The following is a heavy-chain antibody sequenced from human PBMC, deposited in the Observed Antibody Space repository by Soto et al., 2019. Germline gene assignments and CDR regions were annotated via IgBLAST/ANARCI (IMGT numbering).Heavy chain of an antibody. V-gene: IGHV4-59*01. CDR1: GGSISSYY. CDR2: IYYSGST. CDR3: ARERWLATHYFDY. Sequence: SETLSLTCTVSGGSISSYYWSWIRQPPGKGLEWIGYIYYSGSTNYNPSLKSRVTISVDTSKNQFSLKLSSVTAADTAVYYCARERWLATHYFDYWGQGALVTVSS. D-gene: IGHD6-19*01. J-gene: IGHJ4*02.